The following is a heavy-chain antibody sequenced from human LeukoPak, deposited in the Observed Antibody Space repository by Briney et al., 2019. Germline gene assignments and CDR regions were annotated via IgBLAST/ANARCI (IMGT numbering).Heavy chain of an antibody. CDR1: GFTFSSYW. V-gene: IGHV3-7*01. CDR3: ARDDTYYDFWSGLLPYYYYGMDV. CDR2: IKQDGSEK. D-gene: IGHD3-3*01. Sequence: PGGSLRLSCAASGFTFSSYWMSWVRQAPGKGLEWVANIKQDGSEKYYVDFVKGRFTISRDNAKNSLYLQMNSLRAEDTAVYYCARDDTYYDFWSGLLPYYYYGMDVWGQGTTVTVSS. J-gene: IGHJ6*02.